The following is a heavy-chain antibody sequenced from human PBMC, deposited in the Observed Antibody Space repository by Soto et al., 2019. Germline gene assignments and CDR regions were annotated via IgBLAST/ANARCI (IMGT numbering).Heavy chain of an antibody. Sequence: QVQLEQSGAEVKKPGSSVKVSCKASGGTLSDHGVAWLRQAPGQGLEWMGGTIPVFNRAKYAQKIQGRVTVTADKFTNIAYMELSSLRSEDTAFYFCARGVYGSGNYYTGPSAFDIWGKGTMVIVSS. CDR2: TIPVFNRA. D-gene: IGHD3-10*01. CDR3: ARGVYGSGNYYTGPSAFDI. V-gene: IGHV1-69*06. J-gene: IGHJ3*02. CDR1: GGTLSDHG.